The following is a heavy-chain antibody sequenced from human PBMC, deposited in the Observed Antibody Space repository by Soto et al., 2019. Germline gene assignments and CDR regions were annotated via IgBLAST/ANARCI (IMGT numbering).Heavy chain of an antibody. D-gene: IGHD2-8*01. CDR1: GGSISSGGYY. V-gene: IGHV4-31*03. CDR2: IYYSGST. J-gene: IGHJ5*02. CDR3: ARDREMEEGLSWFDP. Sequence: SETLSLTCTVSGGSISSGGYYWSWIRQHPGKGLEWIGYIYYSGSTYYNPSLKSRVTISVDTSKNQFSLKLSSVTAADTAVYYCARDREMEEGLSWFDPWGQGTLVTVSS.